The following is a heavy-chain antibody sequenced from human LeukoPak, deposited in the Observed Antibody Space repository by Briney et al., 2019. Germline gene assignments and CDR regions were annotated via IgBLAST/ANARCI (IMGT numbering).Heavy chain of an antibody. CDR2: ISSSSSYI. CDR1: GFTFSSYS. D-gene: IGHD6-19*01. Sequence: GGSLRLSCAASGFTFSSYSMNWVRQAPGKGLEWVSSISSSSSYIYYADSLKGRFTISRDNAKNSLYLQMNSLRAEDTAVYYCTRARAVASFYGFDPWGQGALVTVSS. CDR3: TRARAVASFYGFDP. V-gene: IGHV3-21*01. J-gene: IGHJ5*02.